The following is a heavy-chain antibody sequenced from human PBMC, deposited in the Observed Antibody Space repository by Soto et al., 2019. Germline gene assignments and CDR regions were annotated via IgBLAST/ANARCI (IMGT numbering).Heavy chain of an antibody. CDR3: ARDLYCSGGSCYRRPDYYYGMDV. Sequence: GGSLRLSCAASGFTFSSYSMNWVRQAPGKGLEWVSYISSSSSTIYYADSVKGRFTISRDNAKNSLYLQMNSLRDEDTAVYYCARDLYCSGGSCYRRPDYYYGMDVWGQGTTVTVSS. CDR2: ISSSSSTI. CDR1: GFTFSSYS. V-gene: IGHV3-48*02. D-gene: IGHD2-15*01. J-gene: IGHJ6*02.